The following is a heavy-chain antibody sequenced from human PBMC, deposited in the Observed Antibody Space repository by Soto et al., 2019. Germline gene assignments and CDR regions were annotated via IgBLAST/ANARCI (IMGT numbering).Heavy chain of an antibody. D-gene: IGHD6-6*01. CDR2: IYPGDSDT. CDR1: GYRFTTYW. J-gene: IGHJ6*02. V-gene: IGHV5-51*01. CDR3: ARTRSFTLGFYYDGMDV. Sequence: GESLKISCKGSGYRFTTYWIGWVRQMPGKGLEWMGIIYPGDSDTRYSPSFQGQVTISADKSLRTAYLQWTSLEASDTALYYCARTRSFTLGFYYDGMDVWGQGTTVTVSS.